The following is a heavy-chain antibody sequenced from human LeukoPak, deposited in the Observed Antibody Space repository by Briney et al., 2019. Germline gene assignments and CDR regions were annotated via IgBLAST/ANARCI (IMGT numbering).Heavy chain of an antibody. J-gene: IGHJ5*02. V-gene: IGHV4-34*01. CDR2: INHSGST. D-gene: IGHD2-2*02. CDR1: GFTFSSYS. CDR3: ARFGPRRYCSSTSCYKISTGLDP. Sequence: PGGSLGLSCAASGFTFSSYSMNWVRQAPGKGLEWIGEINHSGSTNYNPSLKSRVTISVDTSKNQFSLKLSSVTAADTAVYYCARFGPRRYCSSTSCYKISTGLDPWGQGTLVTVSS.